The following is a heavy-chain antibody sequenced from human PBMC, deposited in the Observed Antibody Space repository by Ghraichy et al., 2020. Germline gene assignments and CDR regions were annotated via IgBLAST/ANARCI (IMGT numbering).Heavy chain of an antibody. CDR3: ARAGVLRYFDWFDY. CDR2: IYHSGST. Sequence: SETLSLTCAVSGYSISSGYYWGWIRQPPGKGLEWIGSIYHSGSTYYNPSLKSRVTISVDTSKNQFSLKLSSVTAADTAVYYCARAGVLRYFDWFDYWGQGTLVTVSS. CDR1: GYSISSGYY. V-gene: IGHV4-38-2*01. D-gene: IGHD3-9*01. J-gene: IGHJ4*02.